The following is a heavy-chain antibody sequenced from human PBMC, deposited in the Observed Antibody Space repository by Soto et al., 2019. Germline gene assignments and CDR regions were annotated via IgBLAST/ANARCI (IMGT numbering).Heavy chain of an antibody. J-gene: IGHJ4*02. CDR3: ARGRRVGSGSYSLRFDY. Sequence: QVQLQQWGAGLLKPSETLSLTCAVYGGSFSGYYWNWIRQSPGKGLEWIGEINDSGSTNYNPSLTRRVTISVHTSKNQFSLKLNSVTAADTAVYYCARGRRVGSGSYSLRFDYWGQGTLVTVSS. V-gene: IGHV4-34*01. CDR1: GGSFSGYY. D-gene: IGHD3-10*01. CDR2: INDSGST.